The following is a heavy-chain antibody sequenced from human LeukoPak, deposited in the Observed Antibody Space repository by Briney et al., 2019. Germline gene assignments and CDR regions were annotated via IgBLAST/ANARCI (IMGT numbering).Heavy chain of an antibody. Sequence: PSETLSLTCTVSGGSISSYYWSWIRQPPGKGLEWIAYIYYSGSTNYNPSLKSRVTISVDTSKNQFSLKLSSVTAADTAVYYCARDYGGNSDYWGQGTLVTASS. J-gene: IGHJ4*02. D-gene: IGHD4-23*01. V-gene: IGHV4-59*01. CDR3: ARDYGGNSDY. CDR2: IYYSGST. CDR1: GGSISSYY.